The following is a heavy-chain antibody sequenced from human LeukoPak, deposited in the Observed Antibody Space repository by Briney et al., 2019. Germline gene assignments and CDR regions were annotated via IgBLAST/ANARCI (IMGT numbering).Heavy chain of an antibody. CDR3: TTDPDYYDSSGYYSSAY. Sequence: GGSLRLSCAASGFTFSNAWMSWVRQAPGKGLEWVGRIKSKTDGGTTDYAAPVKGRFTISRDDSKNTLYLQMNSLKTEDTAVYYCTTDPDYYDSSGYYSSAYWGQGTLVTVSS. CDR1: GFTFSNAW. D-gene: IGHD3-22*01. V-gene: IGHV3-15*01. J-gene: IGHJ4*02. CDR2: IKSKTDGGTT.